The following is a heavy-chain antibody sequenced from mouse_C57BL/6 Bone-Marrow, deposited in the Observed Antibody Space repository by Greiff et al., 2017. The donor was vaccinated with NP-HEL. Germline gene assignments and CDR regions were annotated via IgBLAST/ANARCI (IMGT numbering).Heavy chain of an antibody. V-gene: IGHV1-82*01. J-gene: IGHJ3*01. D-gene: IGHD1-1*01. Sequence: QVHVKQSGPELVKPGASVKISCKASGYAFSSSWMNWVKQRPGKGLEWIGRIYPGDGDTNYNGKFKGKATLTADKSSSTAYMQLSSLTSEDSAVYFCARSWYYGFAYWGQGTLVTVSA. CDR2: IYPGDGDT. CDR3: ARSWYYGFAY. CDR1: GYAFSSSW.